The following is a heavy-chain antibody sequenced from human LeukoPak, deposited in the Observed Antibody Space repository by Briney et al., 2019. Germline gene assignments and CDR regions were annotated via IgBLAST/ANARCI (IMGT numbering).Heavy chain of an antibody. CDR2: ISAYNGDT. J-gene: IGHJ4*02. CDR1: GYTFTSYG. CDR3: ARGNSYGYIDY. V-gene: IGHV1-18*01. Sequence: ASVKVSCKASGYTFTSYGINWVRQAPGQGLEWMGWISAYNGDTNYAQKLQGRVTMTTDTSTSTAYMELRSLGFDDTAVYYCARGNSYGYIDYWGQGTLVTVSS. D-gene: IGHD5-18*01.